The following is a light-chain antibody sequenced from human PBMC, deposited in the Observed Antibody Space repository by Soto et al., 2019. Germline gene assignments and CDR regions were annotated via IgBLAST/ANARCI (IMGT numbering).Light chain of an antibody. CDR1: RSDVGAYNY. V-gene: IGLV2-14*01. CDR2: EVT. J-gene: IGLJ2*01. CDR3: SSFTISSNTVI. Sequence: QSALTQPASVSGSPGQSIAISCTGTRSDVGAYNYVSWYQQHPGKAPKLMISEVTNRPSGVSDRFSGSKSGNTASLTISGLQAEDEADYYCSSFTISSNTVIFGGGTKVTVL.